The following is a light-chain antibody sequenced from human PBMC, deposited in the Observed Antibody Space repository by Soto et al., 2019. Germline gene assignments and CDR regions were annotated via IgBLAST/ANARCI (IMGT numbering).Light chain of an antibody. V-gene: IGKV3-20*01. CDR2: GAS. J-gene: IGKJ1*01. Sequence: EIVLTQSPGTLSLSPGERATLSCRASQSVSSSYLAWYQQKPGQAPRLLIYGASSRATGIPDRFSGSGSGTAFTLNISRLETEDFAVYYCQQYGSSPQTFGQGTKVEIK. CDR1: QSVSSSY. CDR3: QQYGSSPQT.